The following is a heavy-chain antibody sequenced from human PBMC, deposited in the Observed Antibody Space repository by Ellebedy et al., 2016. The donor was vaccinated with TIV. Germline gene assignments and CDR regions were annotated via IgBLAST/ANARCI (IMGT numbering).Heavy chain of an antibody. CDR3: VRDGAYGDYSPGYYGMDV. D-gene: IGHD3-22*01. Sequence: GGSLRLSCAASGFTFNSYWMSWVSQAPGKGLEWVANINQDGRRIFYVDSVKGRFTISRDNAKNSVYLRMNTLRVEDTAVYHCVRDGAYGDYSPGYYGMDVWGQGTTVTVSS. CDR1: GFTFNSYW. V-gene: IGHV3-7*03. CDR2: INQDGRRI. J-gene: IGHJ6*02.